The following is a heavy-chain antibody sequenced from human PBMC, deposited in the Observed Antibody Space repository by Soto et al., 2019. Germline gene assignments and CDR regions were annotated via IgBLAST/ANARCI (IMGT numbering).Heavy chain of an antibody. J-gene: IGHJ4*01. CDR1: GSSISSGSY. V-gene: IGHV4-38-2*02. Sequence: SETLSLTCTVSGSSISSGSYWAWIRQPPGKGPEWIASIYHGGTTFYNPSLKSRVPISVDTSNNQFSLKLTSVTAADTAVYYCARVHVMVVAGSTFDYWGHGTLVTVSS. CDR3: ARVHVMVVAGSTFDY. CDR2: IYHGGTT. D-gene: IGHD2-21*02.